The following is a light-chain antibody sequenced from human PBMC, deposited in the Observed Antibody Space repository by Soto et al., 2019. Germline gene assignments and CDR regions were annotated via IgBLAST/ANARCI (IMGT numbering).Light chain of an antibody. J-gene: IGLJ2*01. CDR1: KIGTKS. V-gene: IGLV3-21*02. CDR3: QVWDSSTDQNVV. CDR2: DDS. Sequence: SYELTQPPSVSVAPGQTARITCGGHKIGTKSVHWYPQKPGQAPVLVVFDDSDRPSGLPERFSGSNSGNTATLTISRVEAGDEADYYCQVWDSSTDQNVVFGGGTKLTVL.